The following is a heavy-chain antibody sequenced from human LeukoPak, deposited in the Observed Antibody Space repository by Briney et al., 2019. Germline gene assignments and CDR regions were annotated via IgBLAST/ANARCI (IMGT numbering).Heavy chain of an antibody. V-gene: IGHV3-23*01. Sequence: PGGSLRLSRAASGFTFSSFAMSWVRQAPGKGLEWVSAISGSGGSTCYADSVKGRFTISRDNSKNTLYLQMNSLRAEDTAVYYCAKDPIWRDFWSGPDYWGQGTLVTVSS. J-gene: IGHJ4*02. CDR3: AKDPIWRDFWSGPDY. CDR2: ISGSGGST. CDR1: GFTFSSFA. D-gene: IGHD3-3*01.